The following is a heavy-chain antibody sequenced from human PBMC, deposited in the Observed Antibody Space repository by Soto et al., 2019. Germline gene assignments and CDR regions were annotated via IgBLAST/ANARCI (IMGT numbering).Heavy chain of an antibody. CDR1: RFSFSGYG. CDR2: ISHGATRK. Sequence: GSLRVSCAASRFSFSGYGMQWVRQAPGKGLEWVAGISHGATRKSYSDSVKGRFIISRDNSKKMLYLQLNSLRREDTAVYYCEKDWVGGSNRYQLDYWGRGTLVTVSS. J-gene: IGHJ4*02. V-gene: IGHV3-30*18. CDR3: EKDWVGGSNRYQLDY. D-gene: IGHD4-4*01.